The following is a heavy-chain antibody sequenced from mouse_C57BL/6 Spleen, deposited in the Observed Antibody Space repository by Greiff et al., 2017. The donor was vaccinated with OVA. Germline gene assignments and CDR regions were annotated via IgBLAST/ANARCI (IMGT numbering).Heavy chain of an antibody. V-gene: IGHV1-54*01. CDR3: ARGGHYAMDY. Sequence: VQLQQSGAELVRPGTSVKVSCKASGYAFTNYLIEWVKQRPGQGLEWIGVINPGSGGTNYNEKFKGKATLTADKSSSTAYMQLSSLTSEDAAVYFGARGGHYAMDYWGQGTSVTVSS. CDR2: INPGSGGT. J-gene: IGHJ4*01. CDR1: GYAFTNYL.